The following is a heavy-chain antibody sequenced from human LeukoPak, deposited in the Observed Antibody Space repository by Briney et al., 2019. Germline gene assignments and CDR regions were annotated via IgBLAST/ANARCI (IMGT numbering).Heavy chain of an antibody. CDR2: ISYDGSNK. J-gene: IGHJ4*02. CDR3: ARWGDYFDY. CDR1: GFTFSSYA. D-gene: IGHD3-10*01. V-gene: IGHV3-30-3*01. Sequence: PGRSLRLSCAASGFTFSSYAMHWVRQAPGKGLEWVAVISYDGSNKYYADSVKGRFTISRDNSKNTLYLQMNSLRAEDTAVYYCARWGDYFDYWGQGTLVTVSS.